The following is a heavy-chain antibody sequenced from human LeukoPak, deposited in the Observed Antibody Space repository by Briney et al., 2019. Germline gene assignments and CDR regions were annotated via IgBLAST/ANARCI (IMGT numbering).Heavy chain of an antibody. CDR3: ARHMGYYYGSGSYILDY. J-gene: IGHJ4*02. V-gene: IGHV4-59*08. Sequence: PSETLSLTCTVSGGSISSYYWSWIRQPPGKGLEWIGYIYYSGSTNYNPSLKSRVTISVDTSKNQFSLKLSSVTAADTAVYYCARHMGYYYGSGSYILDYWGQGTLVTVSS. CDR1: GGSISSYY. CDR2: IYYSGST. D-gene: IGHD3-10*01.